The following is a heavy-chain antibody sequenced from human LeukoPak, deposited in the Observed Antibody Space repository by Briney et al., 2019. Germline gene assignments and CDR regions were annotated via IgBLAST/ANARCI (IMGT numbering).Heavy chain of an antibody. CDR1: GFTFSSYG. CDR3: VRDRYSGSSIRIRAF. CDR2: IWDDGSDK. Sequence: GGSLRLSCAASGFTFSSYGMHWVRQAPGKGLEWVADIWDDGSDKYYADSVKGRFTIARDNSKNTLYLQMNSLRAEDRGVYCWVRDRYSGSSIRIRAFGGEGTRVTV. D-gene: IGHD1-26*01. V-gene: IGHV3-33*08. J-gene: IGHJ4*02.